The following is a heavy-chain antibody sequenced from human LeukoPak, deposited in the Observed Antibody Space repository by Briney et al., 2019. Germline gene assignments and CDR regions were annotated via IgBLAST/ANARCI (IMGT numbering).Heavy chain of an antibody. V-gene: IGHV4-30-2*01. CDR3: ARAPPTVPFDY. J-gene: IGHJ4*02. Sequence: SETLSHTCTVSGGSISSGGYYWSWIRQPPGKGLEWIGYIYHSGSTYYNPSLKSRVTISVDRSKNQFSLKLSSVTAADTAVYYCARAPPTVPFDYWGQGTLVTVSS. CDR2: IYHSGST. D-gene: IGHD4-11*01. CDR1: GGSISSGGYY.